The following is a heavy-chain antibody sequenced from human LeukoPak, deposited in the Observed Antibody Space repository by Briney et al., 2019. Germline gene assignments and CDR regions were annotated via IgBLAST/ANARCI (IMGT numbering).Heavy chain of an antibody. CDR1: GYSISSGSYY. CDR3: ARPGGSGWYFGAFDI. J-gene: IGHJ3*02. Sequence: PSETLSLTCTVSGYSISSGSYYWGWIRQPPGKGLEWIGSIYYSGSTYYNPSLKSRVTISVDTSKNQFSLKLSSVTAADTAVYYCARPGGSGWYFGAFDIWGQGTMVTVSS. V-gene: IGHV4-39*07. D-gene: IGHD6-19*01. CDR2: IYYSGST.